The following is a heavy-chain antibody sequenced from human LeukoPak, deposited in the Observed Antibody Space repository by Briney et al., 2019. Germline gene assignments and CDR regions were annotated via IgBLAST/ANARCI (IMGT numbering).Heavy chain of an antibody. V-gene: IGHV3-30*03. CDR2: VSDDGNNK. CDR1: GFTFRTYG. Sequence: GGSLRLSCAASGFTFRTYGMHWVRQAPGKGLEWVAAVSDDGNNKDYADSVKGRVTISRDNSKNTLYVQMYSLRVEDTAVYYCATGSTYGSGHFDYWGQGTLVTVSS. J-gene: IGHJ4*02. CDR3: ATGSTYGSGHFDY. D-gene: IGHD4-17*01.